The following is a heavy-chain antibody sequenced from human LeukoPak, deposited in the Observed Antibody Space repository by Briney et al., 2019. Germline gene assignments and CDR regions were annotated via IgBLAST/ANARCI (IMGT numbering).Heavy chain of an antibody. CDR2: IRSKAYGGTT. CDR3: TRGKGGSGWGFDY. V-gene: IGHV3-49*03. D-gene: IGHD6-19*01. J-gene: IGHJ4*02. CDR1: GFTFGDYA. Sequence: GGSLRLSCTASGFTFGDYAMSWFRQAPGKGLEWVGFIRSKAYGGTTEYAASVKGRFTISRDDSKSIAYLQMNSLKTEDTAVYYCTRGKGGSGWGFDYWGQGTLVTVSS.